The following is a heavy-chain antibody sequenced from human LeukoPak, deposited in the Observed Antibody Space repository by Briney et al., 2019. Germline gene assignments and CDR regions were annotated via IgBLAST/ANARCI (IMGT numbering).Heavy chain of an antibody. CDR3: ASPGRSGSYYPNYYYYYMDV. V-gene: IGHV1-69*13. CDR1: GGTFSSYA. CDR2: IILIFGTA. D-gene: IGHD3-10*01. J-gene: IGHJ6*03. Sequence: ASVKVSCKASGGTFSSYAISWVRQAPGQGLEWMGGIILIFGTANYAQKFQGRVTITADESTSTAYMELSSLRSEDTAVYYCASPGRSGSYYPNYYYYYMDVWGKGTTVTVSS.